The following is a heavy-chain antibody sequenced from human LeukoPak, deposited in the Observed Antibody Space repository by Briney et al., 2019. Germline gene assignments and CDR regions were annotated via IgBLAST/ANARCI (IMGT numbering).Heavy chain of an antibody. D-gene: IGHD2-21*02. Sequence: ASDKVSCKPSGYTFTGYYMHWVRQAPGQGLEWMGWMNPNSGGTNYAQNFQGRVTMTRDTSISTAYMELSRLRSDDTAVYYCARSANPATAFDYWGQGTLVTVSS. CDR2: MNPNSGGT. J-gene: IGHJ4*02. CDR3: ARSANPATAFDY. V-gene: IGHV1-2*02. CDR1: GYTFTGYY.